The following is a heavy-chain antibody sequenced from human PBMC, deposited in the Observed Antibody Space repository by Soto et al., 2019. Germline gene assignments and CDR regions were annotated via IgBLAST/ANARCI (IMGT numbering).Heavy chain of an antibody. Sequence: PGGSLRLSCAASGFTFSSYDMHWVRQATGKGLEWVSAIGTAGDTYYPGSVKGRFTISRENAKNSLHLQLNSLRAADTAVYYCAGPGYCSSTSCYDYYYMDVWGKGTTVTVSS. D-gene: IGHD2-2*01. CDR3: AGPGYCSSTSCYDYYYMDV. V-gene: IGHV3-13*01. J-gene: IGHJ6*03. CDR2: IGTAGDT. CDR1: GFTFSSYD.